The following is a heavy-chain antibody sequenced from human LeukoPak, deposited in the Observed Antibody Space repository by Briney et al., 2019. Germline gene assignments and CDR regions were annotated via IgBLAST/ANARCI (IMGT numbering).Heavy chain of an antibody. J-gene: IGHJ4*02. CDR1: GFTFSSYA. V-gene: IGHV3-23*01. D-gene: IGHD5-12*01. CDR2: ISGSGGST. Sequence: GGSLRLSCAASGFTFSSYAMSWVRQAPGKGLEWVSAISGSGGSTYYADSVKGRFTISRDNSKNTPYLQMNSLRAEDTAVYYCAKDIVATNLYYFDYWGQGTLVTVSS. CDR3: AKDIVATNLYYFDY.